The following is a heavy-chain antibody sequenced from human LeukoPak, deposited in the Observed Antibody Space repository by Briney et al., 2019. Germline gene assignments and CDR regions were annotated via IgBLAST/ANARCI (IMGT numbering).Heavy chain of an antibody. V-gene: IGHV3-7*01. CDR2: IKQDGSEK. CDR1: GFTFSSYW. Sequence: GGSLRLSCAASGFTFSSYWMSWVRQAPGKGLEGVANIKQDGSEKYYVDSVKGRFTISRDNAKNSLYLQMNSLRAEDTAVYYCARPTDYGDYAVDYWGQGTLVTVSS. D-gene: IGHD4-17*01. CDR3: ARPTDYGDYAVDY. J-gene: IGHJ4*02.